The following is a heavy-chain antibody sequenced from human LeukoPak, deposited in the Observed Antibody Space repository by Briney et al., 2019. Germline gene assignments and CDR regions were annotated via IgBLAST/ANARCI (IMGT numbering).Heavy chain of an antibody. CDR2: ISYDGSNK. CDR1: GFTFSTYA. CDR3: AREGAWWFGEV. D-gene: IGHD3-10*01. V-gene: IGHV3-30*03. Sequence: GGSLRLSCAASGFTFSTYAMHWVRQAPGKGLEWVAVISYDGSNKYYADSVKGRFTISRDNAKNSLYLQMNSLSPDDTAVYYCAREGAWWFGEVWGQGALVTVSS. J-gene: IGHJ4*02.